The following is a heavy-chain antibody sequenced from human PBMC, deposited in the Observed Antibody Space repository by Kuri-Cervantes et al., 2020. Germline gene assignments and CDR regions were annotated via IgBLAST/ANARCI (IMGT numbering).Heavy chain of an antibody. Sequence: GGSLRLSCAASGFTFSSCAMHWVRRAPGKGLEWVAVISYDGSNKYYADSVKGRFTISRDNSKNTLFLQMNSLRAEDTALYYCARGANWHFNPHFDYWGQGTLVTVSS. CDR3: ARGANWHFNPHFDY. D-gene: IGHD1-7*01. V-gene: IGHV3-30*04. CDR1: GFTFSSCA. CDR2: ISYDGSNK. J-gene: IGHJ4*02.